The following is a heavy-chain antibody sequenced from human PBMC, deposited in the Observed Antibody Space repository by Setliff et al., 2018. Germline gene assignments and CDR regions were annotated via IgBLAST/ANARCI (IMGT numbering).Heavy chain of an antibody. Sequence: GGSLRLSCAASGFTVSANDMSWVRQAPGKGLEWISLLYDDGSKYYVDSVKGRFTISRDNARNSLSLQMNSLRTEDTAVYYCFGAGTCSYWGQGTLVTVSS. CDR2: LYDDGSK. J-gene: IGHJ4*02. V-gene: IGHV3-53*01. CDR3: FGAGTCSY. CDR1: GFTVSAND. D-gene: IGHD3-10*01.